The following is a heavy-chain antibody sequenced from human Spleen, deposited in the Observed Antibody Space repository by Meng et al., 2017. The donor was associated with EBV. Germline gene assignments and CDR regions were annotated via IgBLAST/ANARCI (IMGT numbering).Heavy chain of an antibody. D-gene: IGHD4-17*01. J-gene: IGHJ5*02. CDR1: GGSINNGGYS. Sequence: QLQLQESGSGLVNPHQPLSPTCAVSGGSINNGGYSWSWIRQPPGKGLDWIGYIYQSGSAYYNPSLKSRVTMSVDMSKNQFSLKLSSVTAADTAVYYCARGGGYGDYEGWFDPWGQGTLVTVSS. V-gene: IGHV4-30-2*01. CDR2: IYQSGSA. CDR3: ARGGGYGDYEGWFDP.